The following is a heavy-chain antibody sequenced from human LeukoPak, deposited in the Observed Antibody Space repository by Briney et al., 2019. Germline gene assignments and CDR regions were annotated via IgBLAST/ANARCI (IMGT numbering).Heavy chain of an antibody. D-gene: IGHD5-18*01. J-gene: IGHJ4*02. CDR2: IESEGSSI. CDR3: VRRDSYGYFFDY. Sequence: TGGSLRLSCAASGFTFSRYWMYWVRQGPGKGLVWVSRIESEGSSITYADSVKGRFTISRDNAKNTIYLQMNSLTAEDTAVYYCVRRDSYGYFFDYWGQGTLVTISS. CDR1: GFTFSRYW. V-gene: IGHV3-74*01.